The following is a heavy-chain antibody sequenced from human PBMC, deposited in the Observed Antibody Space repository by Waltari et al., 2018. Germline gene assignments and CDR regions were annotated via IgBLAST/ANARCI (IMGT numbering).Heavy chain of an antibody. CDR3: ARGGSGGSLDF. V-gene: IGHV3-74*01. CDR2: MVNERRTT. D-gene: IGHD2-15*01. J-gene: IGHJ4*02. Sequence: EVQLVESGGALVQPGGSLRLSCAVSGFDFNYFWVYWVRQTPGKGLIWVSHMVNERRTTIYADSVKGRFTISKDDAKNMLYLEMNSLRVDDTAIYYCARGGSGGSLDFWGQGTLVTVSS. CDR1: GFDFNYFW.